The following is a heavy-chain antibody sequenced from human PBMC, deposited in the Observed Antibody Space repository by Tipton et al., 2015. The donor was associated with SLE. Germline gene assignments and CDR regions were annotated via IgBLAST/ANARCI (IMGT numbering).Heavy chain of an antibody. CDR3: ARAYSEGWSYFDF. D-gene: IGHD1-26*01. CDR1: GDSISSYH. Sequence: TLSLTCTVSGDSISSYHWSWIRQSPGKGLEWIGDISYGGSSNYKTSLKSRVTISTDSSKNQFFLNLNSVTTVDTAVYYCARAYSEGWSYFDFWGPGTLVIVSS. V-gene: IGHV4-59*01. J-gene: IGHJ4*02. CDR2: ISYGGSS.